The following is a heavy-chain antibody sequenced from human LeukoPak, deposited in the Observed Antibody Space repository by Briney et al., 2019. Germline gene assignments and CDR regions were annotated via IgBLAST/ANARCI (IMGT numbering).Heavy chain of an antibody. J-gene: IGHJ4*02. CDR3: ARGGSYYDY. D-gene: IGHD1-26*01. CDR1: GGSISSGGYS. V-gene: IGHV4-61*08. CDR2: IYYSGST. Sequence: PSETLSLTCAVSGGSISSGGYSWSWIRQPPGKGLEWIGYIYYSGSTNYNPSLKSRVTISVDTSKNQFSLKLSSVTAADTAVYYCARGGSYYDYWGQGTLVTVSS.